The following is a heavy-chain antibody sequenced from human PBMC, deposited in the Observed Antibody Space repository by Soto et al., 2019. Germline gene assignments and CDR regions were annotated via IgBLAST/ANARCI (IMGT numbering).Heavy chain of an antibody. V-gene: IGHV4-34*01. CDR2: INHSGST. CDR1: GGSFSGYY. CDR3: ARGHTVAARYTVTSWGGVYFDY. Sequence: QVQLQQWGAGLLKPSETLSLTCAVYGGSFSGYYWSWIRQPPGKGLEWIGEINHSGSTNYNPSLKSRVTIAVDTSKNQFSLKLSSVTAADTAVYYCARGHTVAARYTVTSWGGVYFDYWGQGTLVTVSS. D-gene: IGHD6-6*01. J-gene: IGHJ4*02.